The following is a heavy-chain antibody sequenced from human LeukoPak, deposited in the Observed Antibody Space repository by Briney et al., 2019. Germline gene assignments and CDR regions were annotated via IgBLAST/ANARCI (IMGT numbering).Heavy chain of an antibody. CDR1: GASISSSTHY. CDR2: VYHTGST. CDR3: AREGAAADFDY. Sequence: SETLSLTCAVSGASISSSTHYWGWVRQPPGKGLEWIGEVYHTGSTNYSPSLKSRVTMSVDKSRDQFSLNLSSVTAADTAVYYCAREGAAADFDYWGQGTLVTVSS. J-gene: IGHJ4*02. V-gene: IGHV4-39*07. D-gene: IGHD6-13*01.